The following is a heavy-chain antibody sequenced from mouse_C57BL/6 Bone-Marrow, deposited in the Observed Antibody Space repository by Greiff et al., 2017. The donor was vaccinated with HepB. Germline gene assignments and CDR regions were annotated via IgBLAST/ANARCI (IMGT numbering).Heavy chain of an antibody. CDR1: GYTFTSYW. V-gene: IGHV1-55*01. CDR2: IYPGSGST. CDR3: ARERGYAMDN. J-gene: IGHJ4*01. Sequence: QVQLQQPGAELVKPGASVKMSCKASGYTFTSYWITWVKQRPGQGLEWIGDIYPGSGSTNYNEKFKSKSTLTVDKSSSTAYMQLSSLTSEDSAVYNCARERGYAMDNWGQGTSVTVSS.